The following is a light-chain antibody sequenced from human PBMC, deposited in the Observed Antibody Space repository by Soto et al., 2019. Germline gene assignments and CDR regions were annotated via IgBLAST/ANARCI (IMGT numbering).Light chain of an antibody. V-gene: IGKV1-5*01. CDR1: QNIITW. CDR3: QQYNSYVAT. CDR2: DVS. Sequence: DIQMTQSPSTLSGSVGDRVTITCRASQNIITWLAWYQQKPGQPPKLLIYDVSNLASGVPSRFSGSGSDTEFTLTISSLQPGDFATYYCQQYNSYVATFGQGTKVDIK. J-gene: IGKJ1*01.